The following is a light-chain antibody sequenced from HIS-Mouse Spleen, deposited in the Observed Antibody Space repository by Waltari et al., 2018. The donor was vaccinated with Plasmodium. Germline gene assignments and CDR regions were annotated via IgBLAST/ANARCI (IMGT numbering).Light chain of an antibody. Sequence: SYELTQPPSVSVSPGPTARITCPGDALPKQYANWYQTKPGQAPVLGIYKDSERPSGIPERFSGSSSGTTVTLTISGVQAEDEADYYCQSADSSGTPNWVFGGGTKLTVL. CDR1: ALPKQY. CDR3: QSADSSGTPNWV. J-gene: IGLJ3*02. V-gene: IGLV3-25*03. CDR2: KDS.